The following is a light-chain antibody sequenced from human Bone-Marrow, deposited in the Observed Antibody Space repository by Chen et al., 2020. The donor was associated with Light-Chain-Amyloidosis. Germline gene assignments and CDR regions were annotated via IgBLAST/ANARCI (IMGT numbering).Light chain of an antibody. J-gene: IGLJ3*02. CDR2: EVS. V-gene: IGLV2-14*01. Sequence: QSALTQPASLSGSPGQSITISCTRTSSDVGGYDFVSWYQQHPGKAPKFMISEVSNRPSGVPNRFSVSKSGNTASLTISGLQAEDEAHYYCSSYTARSTLVFGGGTKVTVL. CDR3: SSYTARSTLV. CDR1: SSDVGGYDF.